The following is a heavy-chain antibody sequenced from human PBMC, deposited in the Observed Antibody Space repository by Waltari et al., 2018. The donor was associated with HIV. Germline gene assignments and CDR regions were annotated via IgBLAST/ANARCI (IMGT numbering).Heavy chain of an antibody. D-gene: IGHD2-15*01. Sequence: QVQLVQYGAEVKKPGAAVKVSCKASGYTFTSHGISWGRQAPGQGLEWMGWISTYNGNTKSAQKLQGRVTMTTDTSTSTAYMELRSLRSDDTAVYYCARDAPPYCSGGNCYGDYWGQGTLVTVST. V-gene: IGHV1-18*01. CDR2: ISTYNGNT. CDR3: ARDAPPYCSGGNCYGDY. CDR1: GYTFTSHG. J-gene: IGHJ4*02.